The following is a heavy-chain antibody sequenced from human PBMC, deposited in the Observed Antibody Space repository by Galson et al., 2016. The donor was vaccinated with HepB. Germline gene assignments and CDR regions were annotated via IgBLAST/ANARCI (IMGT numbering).Heavy chain of an antibody. CDR1: GFSLDTSGVA. D-gene: IGHD5-18*01. CDR2: IYWDDDK. CDR3: AHSVTEPAGSRYGYAMDV. Sequence: PALVTPTQTLTLTCTISGFSLDTSGVAVGWIRQPPGKALEWLALIYWDDDKRYSPSLKSRFTITKDNSKNQVVLTMTTMDPVDTATYYCAHSVTEPAGSRYGYAMDVWDQGTTVTVSS. J-gene: IGHJ6*02. V-gene: IGHV2-5*02.